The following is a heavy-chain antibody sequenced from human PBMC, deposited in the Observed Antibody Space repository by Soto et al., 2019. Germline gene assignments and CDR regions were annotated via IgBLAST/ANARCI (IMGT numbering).Heavy chain of an antibody. D-gene: IGHD6-13*01. CDR3: ARDIRVAAAGRNWYFDL. V-gene: IGHV4-30-4*01. J-gene: IGHJ2*01. CDR1: GGSISSGDYY. Sequence: QVQLQESGPGLVKPSQTLSLTCTVSGGSISSGDYYWSWIRQPPGKGLEWIGYIYYSGSTYYNPSLKSRVTISVDTSKIQFSLKLSSVTAADTAVYYCARDIRVAAAGRNWYFDLWGRGTLVTVSS. CDR2: IYYSGST.